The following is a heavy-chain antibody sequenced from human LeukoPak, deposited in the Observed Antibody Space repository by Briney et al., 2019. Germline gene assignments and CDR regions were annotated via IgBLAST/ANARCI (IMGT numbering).Heavy chain of an antibody. V-gene: IGHV3-23*01. J-gene: IGHJ6*03. CDR2: ISGSGDRI. CDR1: GFTFSSYA. D-gene: IGHD3-16*02. CDR3: AKVAGRAFGAVIASRARYYMDV. Sequence: PGGSLRLSCAASGFTFSSYAMSWVRQAPGKGLEWVSGISGSGDRIYYADSVKGRFTISRDNSKNTLFLQMNSLRAEDTAVYYCAKVAGRAFGAVIASRARYYMDVWGKGTTVTVSS.